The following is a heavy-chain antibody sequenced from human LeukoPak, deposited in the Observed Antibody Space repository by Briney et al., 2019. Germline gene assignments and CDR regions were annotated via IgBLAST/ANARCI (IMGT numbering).Heavy chain of an antibody. Sequence: GGSLRLSCAASGFTFSSYSMNWVRQAPGKGLEWVSYVSSSSTIYYADSVKGRFTISRDNAKNSLYLQMNSLRAEDTAVYYCARDFTVVVPAAISWFDPWGQGTLVTVSS. J-gene: IGHJ5*02. V-gene: IGHV3-48*01. CDR1: GFTFSSYS. CDR2: VSSSSTI. D-gene: IGHD2-2*01. CDR3: ARDFTVVVPAAISWFDP.